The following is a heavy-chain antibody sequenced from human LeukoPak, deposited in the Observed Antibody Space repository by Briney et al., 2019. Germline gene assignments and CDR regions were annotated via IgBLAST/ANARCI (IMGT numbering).Heavy chain of an antibody. J-gene: IGHJ3*02. CDR2: ISSSSSTM. CDR3: ARDQTPHYYDSSGYYRNDAFDI. D-gene: IGHD3-22*01. CDR1: EFTFSSYS. Sequence: GGSLRLSCAASEFTFSSYSMNWVRQAPGKGLEWVSYISSSSSTMYYADSVKCRFTISRDNAKNSLYLQMNSLRDEDTAVHYCARDQTPHYYDSSGYYRNDAFDIWGQGTMVTVSS. V-gene: IGHV3-48*02.